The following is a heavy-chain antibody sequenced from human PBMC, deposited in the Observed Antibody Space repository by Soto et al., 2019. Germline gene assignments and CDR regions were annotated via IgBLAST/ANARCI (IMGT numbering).Heavy chain of an antibody. CDR2: INAGNGNI. Sequence: ASVKVSCKASGYTFTNSGISWVRQAPGQGLEWMGWINAGNGNIKYSQKFQGRITITRDTSASTAYMELSSLRSEDTAVYYCARDSGSPWGPGTLVTVSS. D-gene: IGHD3-10*01. CDR1: GYTFTNSG. V-gene: IGHV1-3*01. J-gene: IGHJ5*02. CDR3: ARDSGSP.